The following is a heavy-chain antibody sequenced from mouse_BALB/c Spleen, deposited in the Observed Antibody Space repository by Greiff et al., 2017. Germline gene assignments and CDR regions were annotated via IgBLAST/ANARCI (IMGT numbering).Heavy chain of an antibody. Sequence: QVQLQQPGAELVKPGASVKLSCKASGYTFTSYWMHWVKQRPGQGLEWIGEIDPSDSYTNYNQKFKGKATLTVDKSSSTAYMQLSSLTSEDSAVYYCARRGLWYFDVWGAGTTVTVSS. J-gene: IGHJ1*01. CDR3: ARRGLWYFDV. V-gene: IGHV1-69*02. CDR1: GYTFTSYW. CDR2: IDPSDSYT.